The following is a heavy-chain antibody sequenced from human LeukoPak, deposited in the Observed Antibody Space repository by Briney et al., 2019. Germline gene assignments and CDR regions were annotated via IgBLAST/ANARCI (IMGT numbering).Heavy chain of an antibody. CDR1: GLTFSDYS. J-gene: IGHJ4*02. CDR2: ISAGGGST. D-gene: IGHD6-13*01. V-gene: IGHV3-23*01. CDR3: AKDAAGPEY. Sequence: GGSLRLSCAVSGLTFSDYSMTWVRQAPGRGLFWVSGISAGGGSTYYADSVKGRFTISRDNSRNTLYLQMNSLSAEDTAVYYCAKDAAGPEYWGQGTLVAVSS.